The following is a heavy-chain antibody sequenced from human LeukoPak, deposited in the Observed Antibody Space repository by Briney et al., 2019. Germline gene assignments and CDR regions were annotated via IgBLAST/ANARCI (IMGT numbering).Heavy chain of an antibody. Sequence: SETPSLTCAVYGGSFSGYYWSWIRQSPGKGLEWIGEINHSGSTNYNPSLKSRVTISVDTSKNQFSLKLSSVTAADTAVFYCARVSDSGVGRYFAYWGQGTLVTVSS. CDR3: ARVSDSGVGRYFAY. J-gene: IGHJ4*02. CDR1: GGSFSGYY. D-gene: IGHD3-10*01. V-gene: IGHV4-34*01. CDR2: INHSGST.